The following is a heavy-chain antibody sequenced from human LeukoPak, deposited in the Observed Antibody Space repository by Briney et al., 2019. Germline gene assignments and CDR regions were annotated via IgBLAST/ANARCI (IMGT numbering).Heavy chain of an antibody. J-gene: IGHJ4*02. D-gene: IGHD6-19*01. Sequence: ASVKVSCKASGYTFTGYYMHWVRQAPGQGLEWMGRINPNSGGTNYAQKFQGRVTMTRDTSISTAYMELSRLRSDDTAVYYCARDPRAGRSFDYWGQGTLVTVSP. CDR2: INPNSGGT. V-gene: IGHV1-2*06. CDR1: GYTFTGYY. CDR3: ARDPRAGRSFDY.